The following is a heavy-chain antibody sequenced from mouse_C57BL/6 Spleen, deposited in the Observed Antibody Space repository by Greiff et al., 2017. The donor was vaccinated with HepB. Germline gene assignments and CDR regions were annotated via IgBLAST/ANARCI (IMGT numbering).Heavy chain of an antibody. Sequence: QVQLQQPGAELVRPGSSVKLSCKASGYTFTSYWMDWVKQRPGQGLEWIGNIYPSDSETHYNQKFKDKATLTVDKSSSTAYMQLSSLTSEDSAVYYCARRGYSDYFDYWGQGTTLTVSS. CDR1: GYTFTSYW. CDR3: ARRGYSDYFDY. CDR2: IYPSDSET. D-gene: IGHD2-14*01. J-gene: IGHJ2*01. V-gene: IGHV1-61*01.